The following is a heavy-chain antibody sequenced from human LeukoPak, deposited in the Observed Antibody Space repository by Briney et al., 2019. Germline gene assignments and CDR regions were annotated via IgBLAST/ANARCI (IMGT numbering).Heavy chain of an antibody. CDR3: ARGGGTGYSGYDVYFDF. D-gene: IGHD5-12*01. CDR2: ISAFNGDT. Sequence: ASVKVSCKTSGYIFTTYGVSWVRQAPGQGLEWMGWISAFNGDTNYAQKFQGRITVTTDISTSSVHMELSSLTSDDTAVYYCARGGGTGYSGYDVYFDFWGQGSLVTVSS. V-gene: IGHV1-18*01. CDR1: GYIFTTYG. J-gene: IGHJ4*02.